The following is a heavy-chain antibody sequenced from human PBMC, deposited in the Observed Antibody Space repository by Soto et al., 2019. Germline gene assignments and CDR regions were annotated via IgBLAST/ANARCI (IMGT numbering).Heavy chain of an antibody. V-gene: IGHV4-39*01. D-gene: IGHD3-3*01. CDR2: IYYSGST. CDR1: GGSISSSSYY. J-gene: IGHJ5*02. Sequence: PSETLSLTCTVSGGSISSSSYYWGWIRQPPGKGLEWIGSIYYSGSTYYNPSLKSRVTISVDTSKNQFSLKLSSVTAADTAVYYCARSQTSITIFGVVRNPTWWFDPWGQGTLVTVSS. CDR3: ARSQTSITIFGVVRNPTWWFDP.